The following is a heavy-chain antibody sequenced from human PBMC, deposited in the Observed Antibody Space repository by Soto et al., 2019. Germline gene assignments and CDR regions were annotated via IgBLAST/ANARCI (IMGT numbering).Heavy chain of an antibody. J-gene: IGHJ4*02. CDR3: ARGCLGYCSGGPVFDY. Sequence: SETLSLTCAVYCGSFRGYFWSWIRQPPGEGLEWIGEINHSGSTKYNPSLKSRVTISVDASKNQFSLNVNSLTAADTAVYYCARGCLGYCSGGPVFDYWGQGTLVTVSS. CDR2: INHSGST. CDR1: CGSFRGYF. D-gene: IGHD2-15*01. V-gene: IGHV4-34*01.